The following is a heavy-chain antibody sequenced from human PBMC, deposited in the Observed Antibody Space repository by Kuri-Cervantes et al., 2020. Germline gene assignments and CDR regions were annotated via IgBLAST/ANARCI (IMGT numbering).Heavy chain of an antibody. Sequence: GGSLRLSCAASGFTFSSYWMHWVRQAPGKGLVWVSRINRDGSSTSYADSVKGRFTISRDNAKNTLYLQMNSLRAEDTAVYYCARDRCSGGSCYHGAFDIWGQGTMVTVSS. CDR3: ARDRCSGGSCYHGAFDI. CDR2: INRDGSST. J-gene: IGHJ3*02. CDR1: GFTFSSYW. V-gene: IGHV3-74*01. D-gene: IGHD2-15*01.